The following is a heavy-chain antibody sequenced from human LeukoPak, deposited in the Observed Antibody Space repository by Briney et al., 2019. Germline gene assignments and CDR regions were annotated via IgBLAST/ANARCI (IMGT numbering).Heavy chain of an antibody. J-gene: IGHJ3*02. CDR1: GGSISSSSYY. CDR3: ARAVDWSGYYDHAFDI. Sequence: SETLSLTCTVSGGSISSSSYYWGWIRQPPGKGLEWIGSIYYSGSTYYNPSLKSRVTISVDTSKNQFSLKLSSVTAADTAVYYCARAVDWSGYYDHAFDIWGQGTMVTVSS. CDR2: IYYSGST. V-gene: IGHV4-39*07. D-gene: IGHD3-3*01.